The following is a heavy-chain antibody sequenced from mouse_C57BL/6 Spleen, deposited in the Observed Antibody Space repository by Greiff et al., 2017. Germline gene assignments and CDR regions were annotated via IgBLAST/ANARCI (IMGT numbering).Heavy chain of an antibody. D-gene: IGHD1-1*01. CDR3: TRYYGSRHVDY. CDR1: GFNIKDDY. V-gene: IGHV14-4*01. J-gene: IGHJ2*01. Sequence: EVQLQQSGAELVRPGASVKLSCTASGFNIKDDYMHWVKQRPEQGLEWIGWIDPENGDTEYASKFQGKATITADTSSNTAYLQLSSLTSEDTAVYYCTRYYGSRHVDYWGQGTTLTVSA. CDR2: IDPENGDT.